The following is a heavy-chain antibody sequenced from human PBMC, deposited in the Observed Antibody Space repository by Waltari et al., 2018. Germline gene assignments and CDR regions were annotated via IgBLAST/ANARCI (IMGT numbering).Heavy chain of an antibody. V-gene: IGHV1-8*03. CDR3: ARDYGSGTYYYMDV. CDR1: GYSFTSYN. D-gene: IGHD3-10*01. J-gene: IGHJ6*03. CDR2: KNTTSGST. Sequence: QVQLVQSGAEVTKPGASVKVSCKASGYSFTSYNINWVRQAAGQGLEWMGWKNTTSGSTGYAQKFQERVTITRNTSIGTAYMEVRSLRSEDTAVYYCARDYGSGTYYYMDVWGKGTTVTVSS.